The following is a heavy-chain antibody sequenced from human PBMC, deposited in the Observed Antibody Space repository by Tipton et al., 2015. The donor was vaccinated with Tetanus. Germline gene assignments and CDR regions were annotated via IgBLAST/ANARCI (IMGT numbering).Heavy chain of an antibody. J-gene: IGHJ6*02. CDR1: GGSISSADYY. Sequence: ILSLTCTVSGGSISSADYYWSWIRQPPGKGLEWIGYVSDSGSTYSNPSLRSRIIISVDTSKNQFSLILSSVTAADTAVYYCARATPSGSYFVRYYSMDVWGQGTTVVVSS. CDR3: ARATPSGSYFVRYYSMDV. D-gene: IGHD3-22*01. V-gene: IGHV4-30-4*01. CDR2: VSDSGST.